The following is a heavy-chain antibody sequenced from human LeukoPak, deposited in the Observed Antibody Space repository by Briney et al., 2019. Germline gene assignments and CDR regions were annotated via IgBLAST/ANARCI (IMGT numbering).Heavy chain of an antibody. Sequence: GGSLRLSCAASGFTFSSYSMNWVRQAPGKGLEWVSSISSSSSYIYYANSVKGRFTISRDNAKNSLYLQMNSLRAEDTAVYYCARVLRGSGSYETWGQGTLATVSS. D-gene: IGHD3-10*01. CDR2: ISSSSSYI. J-gene: IGHJ5*02. CDR1: GFTFSSYS. V-gene: IGHV3-21*01. CDR3: ARVLRGSGSYET.